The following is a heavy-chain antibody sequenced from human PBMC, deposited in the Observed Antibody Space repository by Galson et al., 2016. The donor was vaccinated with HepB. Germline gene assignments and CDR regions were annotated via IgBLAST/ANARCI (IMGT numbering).Heavy chain of an antibody. V-gene: IGHV3-23*01. D-gene: IGHD6-13*01. CDR2: ISGDTTTT. J-gene: IGHJ5*02. Sequence: RQAPGKGLEWVSSISGDTTTTYYADSVKGRFTISRDNSKNTFYLQMNSLRAEDTASYYCAKGGGSTWYISPHFVDPWGQGTLVTVSS. CDR3: AKGGGSTWYISPHFVDP.